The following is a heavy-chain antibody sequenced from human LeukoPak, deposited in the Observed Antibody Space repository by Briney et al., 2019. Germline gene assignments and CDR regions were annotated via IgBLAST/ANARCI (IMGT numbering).Heavy chain of an antibody. CDR1: GYTYSSYG. J-gene: IGHJ1*01. CDR3: ARDGYQPLDVTYFQH. V-gene: IGHV1-18*01. Sequence: GASVKVSCXTSGYTYSSYGISWVRQAPGQGLEWMGWISAYNGNTKYAQKLQGRVTMTTDTSTSTAYMELRSLRSDDTAVYYCARDGYQPLDVTYFQHWGQGTLVTVSS. D-gene: IGHD2-2*01. CDR2: ISAYNGNT.